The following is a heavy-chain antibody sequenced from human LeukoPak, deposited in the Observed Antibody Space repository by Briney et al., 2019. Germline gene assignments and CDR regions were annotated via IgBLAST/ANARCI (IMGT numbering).Heavy chain of an antibody. V-gene: IGHV5-51*01. Sequence: GESLKISCKGSGYSFTSYWIGWVRQMPGKGLEWMGIIYPGDSETRYSPSFQGQVTISADKSISTAYLQWSSLNTSDTAMYYCARYTDHYYFDYWGQGTLVTVSS. J-gene: IGHJ4*02. CDR2: IYPGDSET. CDR3: ARYTDHYYFDY. D-gene: IGHD1-1*01. CDR1: GYSFTSYW.